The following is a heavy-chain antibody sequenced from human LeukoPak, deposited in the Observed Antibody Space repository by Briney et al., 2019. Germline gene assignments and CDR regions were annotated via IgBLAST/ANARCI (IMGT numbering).Heavy chain of an antibody. CDR3: ASRATTVVTPGALYYYYGMDV. CDR2: IIPILGIA. CDR1: GGTFSSYA. J-gene: IGHJ6*02. D-gene: IGHD4-23*01. Sequence: SVKVSCKASGGTFSSYAISWVRQAPGQGLEWMGRIIPILGIANYAQKFQGRATITADKSTSTAYMELSSLRSEDTAVYYCASRATTVVTPGALYYYYGMDVWGQGTTVTVSS. V-gene: IGHV1-69*04.